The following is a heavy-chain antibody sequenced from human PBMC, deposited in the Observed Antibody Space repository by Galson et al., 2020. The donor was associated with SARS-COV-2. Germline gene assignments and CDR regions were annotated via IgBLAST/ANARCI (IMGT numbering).Heavy chain of an antibody. CDR2: IYIGGST. CDR3: ARVKTIDYYYYVDV. D-gene: IGHD1-1*01. V-gene: IGHV3-53*01. CDR1: GFTVSSNY. J-gene: IGHJ6*03. Sequence: GGSLRLSCAASGFTVSSNYMSWVRQAPGKGLDWVSTIYIGGSTYHADSVKGRFTISRDNSENTLLRQMSSLRAGDTAVYYCARVKTIDYYYYVDVGGKGRTVAVS.